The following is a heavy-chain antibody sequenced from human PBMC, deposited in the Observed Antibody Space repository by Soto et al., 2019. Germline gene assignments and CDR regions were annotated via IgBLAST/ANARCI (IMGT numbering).Heavy chain of an antibody. Sequence: GGSLRLSCAASGFTFSSYAMHWVRQAPGKGLEWVAVISYDGSNKYYADSVKGRFTISRDNSKNTLYLQMNSLRAEDTAVYYCARLSLGWYDYRYTRKVLFDYWGQGTLVTVSS. V-gene: IGHV3-30-3*01. CDR2: ISYDGSNK. CDR1: GFTFSSYA. CDR3: ARLSLGWYDYRYTRKVLFDY. J-gene: IGHJ4*02. D-gene: IGHD6-19*01.